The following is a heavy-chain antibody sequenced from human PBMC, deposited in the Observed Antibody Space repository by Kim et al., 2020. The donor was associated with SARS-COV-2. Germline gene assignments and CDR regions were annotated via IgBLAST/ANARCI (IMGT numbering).Heavy chain of an antibody. D-gene: IGHD2-15*01. J-gene: IGHJ4*02. CDR3: ARDRVVVAATLYYFDY. Sequence: SVEGRFTISRDNAKNSLYLQMNSLRAEDTAVYYCARDRVVVAATLYYFDYWGQGTLVTVSS. V-gene: IGHV3-11*06.